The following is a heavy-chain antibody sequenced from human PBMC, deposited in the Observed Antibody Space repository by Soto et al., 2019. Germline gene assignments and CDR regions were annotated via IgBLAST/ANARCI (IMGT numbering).Heavy chain of an antibody. CDR1: GYTFTSYD. Sequence: GASVKVSCKASGYTFTSYDINWVRQATGQGLEWMGWMNPNSGNTGYAQKFQGRVTMTRNTSLSTAYMELSSLRSEYTAVYYCARAHVTIFGVVIMPHYYYYYGMDVWGQGATVTVSS. V-gene: IGHV1-8*01. CDR3: ARAHVTIFGVVIMPHYYYYYGMDV. J-gene: IGHJ6*02. CDR2: MNPNSGNT. D-gene: IGHD3-3*01.